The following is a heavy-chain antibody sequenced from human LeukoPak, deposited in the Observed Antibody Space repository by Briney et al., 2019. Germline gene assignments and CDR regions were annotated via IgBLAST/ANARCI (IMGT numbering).Heavy chain of an antibody. CDR3: ARGQLLWFGEEPYYFDY. Sequence: PSETLSLTCTVSGGSINSYYWSWIRQPPGKGLEWIGEINHSGSTNYNPSLKSRVTISVDTSKNQFSLKLSSVTAADTAVYYCARGQLLWFGEEPYYFDYWGQGTLVTVSS. CDR1: GGSINSYY. D-gene: IGHD3-10*01. V-gene: IGHV4-34*01. CDR2: INHSGST. J-gene: IGHJ4*02.